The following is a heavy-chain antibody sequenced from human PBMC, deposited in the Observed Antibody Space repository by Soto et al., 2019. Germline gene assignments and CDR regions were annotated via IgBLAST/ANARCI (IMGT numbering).Heavy chain of an antibody. V-gene: IGHV1-2*02. CDR2: INRNSGGT. CDR3: ARGGVGAGGYGMDV. CDR1: GYTFTGYY. D-gene: IGHD1-26*01. Sequence: ASVKVSCKTSGYTFTGYYIHWVRQAPGQGLEWMGWINRNSGGTKYAQKFEGRVTMTRDTSISTAYMELSSLRSDDTAVYYCARGGVGAGGYGMDVWGQGTKVTVS. J-gene: IGHJ6*02.